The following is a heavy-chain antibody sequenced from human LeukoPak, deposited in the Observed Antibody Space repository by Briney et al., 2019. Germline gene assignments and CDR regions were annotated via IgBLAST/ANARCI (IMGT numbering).Heavy chain of an antibody. CDR1: GDSVTTNLYY. V-gene: IGHV4-39*07. CDR3: ARSPLYCTNGVCYTAAFDY. Sequence: PSETLSLTCTVSGDSVTTNLYYWAWLRQPPGKGLEWIGEINHSGSTNYNPSLKSRVTISVDTSKNQFSLKLSSVTAADTAVYYCARSPLYCTNGVCYTAAFDYWGQGTLVTVSS. CDR2: INHSGST. D-gene: IGHD2-8*01. J-gene: IGHJ4*02.